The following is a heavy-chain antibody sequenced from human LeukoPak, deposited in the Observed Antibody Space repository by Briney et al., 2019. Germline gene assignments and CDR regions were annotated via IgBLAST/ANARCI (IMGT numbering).Heavy chain of an antibody. CDR1: GFTFSSYA. V-gene: IGHV3-64*01. CDR3: VRDRGWYHFDL. CDR2: ISSNGGST. Sequence: GGSLRLSCAASGFTFSSYAMHWVRQAPGKGLEYVSAISSNGGSTYYANSVKGRFTISRDNSKNTLYLQMGSLRAEDMAVYYCVRDRGWYHFDLWGQGTLVTVSS. J-gene: IGHJ4*02. D-gene: IGHD3-10*01.